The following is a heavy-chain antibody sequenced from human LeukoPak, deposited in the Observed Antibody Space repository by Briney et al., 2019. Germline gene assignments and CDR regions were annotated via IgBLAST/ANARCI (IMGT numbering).Heavy chain of an antibody. V-gene: IGHV1-46*01. CDR1: GYTFTSYY. D-gene: IGHD3-22*01. Sequence: ASVKVSCKASGYTFTSYYMHWVRQAPGQGLEWMGIINPSGGSTSYAQKFQGRVTMTRDTSTSTAYMELSSLRSEDTAVYYCARAQSGGYYYDSSGPNDYWGQGTLVTVSS. CDR3: ARAQSGGYYYDSSGPNDY. CDR2: INPSGGST. J-gene: IGHJ4*02.